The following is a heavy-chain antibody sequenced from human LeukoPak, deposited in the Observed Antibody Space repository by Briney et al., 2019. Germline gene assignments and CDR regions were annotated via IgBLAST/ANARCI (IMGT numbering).Heavy chain of an antibody. CDR1: GDSISSSSYY. D-gene: IGHD7-27*01. Sequence: SETLSLTCTVSGDSISSSSYYWPWVRQPPGKGLEWIGSIYYSGTTYYNPSLKSRVTISVDTSKNQFSLKLSSVTAADTAVYYCARSPSRRNWDPRLYRWFDPWGQGTLVTVS. CDR2: IYYSGTT. J-gene: IGHJ5*02. CDR3: ARSPSRRNWDPRLYRWFDP. V-gene: IGHV4-39*01.